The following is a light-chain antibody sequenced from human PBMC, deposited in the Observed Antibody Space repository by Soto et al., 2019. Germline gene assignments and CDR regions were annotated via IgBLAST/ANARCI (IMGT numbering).Light chain of an antibody. V-gene: IGLV2-11*01. CDR1: SSDVGGYNY. CDR2: DVT. J-gene: IGLJ2*01. CDR3: CSYAGSYIVV. Sequence: QSALTQPRSVSGSPGQSVAISCTGTSSDVGGYNYVSWYRQHPGRAPKLLLYDVTKRPSGVPDRFSGSKSGNTDSLTISGLQADDEADYYCCSYAGSYIVVIGGGTKVTVL.